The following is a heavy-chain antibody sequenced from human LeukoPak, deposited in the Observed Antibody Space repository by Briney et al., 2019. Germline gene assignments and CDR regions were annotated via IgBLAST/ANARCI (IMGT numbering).Heavy chain of an antibody. CDR2: IIPIFGTA. CDR1: GGTFSSYA. D-gene: IGHD3-22*01. Sequence: GASVKVSCKASGGTFSSYAISWVRQAPGQGLEWMGGIIPIFGTANYAQKFQGRVTITTDESTSTAYMELSSLRSEDTAVYYCARGFTSSGYMNWFDPWGQGTLVTVSS. J-gene: IGHJ5*02. CDR3: ARGFTSSGYMNWFDP. V-gene: IGHV1-69*05.